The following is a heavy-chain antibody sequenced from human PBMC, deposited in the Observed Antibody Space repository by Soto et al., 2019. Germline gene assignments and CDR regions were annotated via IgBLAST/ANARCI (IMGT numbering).Heavy chain of an antibody. D-gene: IGHD1-1*01. Sequence: QVQLQESGPGLVKSSETLSLTCSISGGSVSPYYWSWIRQPPGKGLDWIVYIYYTGNTYYNPSLERLLSMSVNTSKNQFSLRLTSVTTADTAVYYCAKYRRSNEDGFTLDFWGQGTLVTVSS. CDR1: GGSVSPYY. CDR3: AKYRRSNEDGFTLDF. CDR2: IYYTGNT. V-gene: IGHV4-59*02. J-gene: IGHJ4*02.